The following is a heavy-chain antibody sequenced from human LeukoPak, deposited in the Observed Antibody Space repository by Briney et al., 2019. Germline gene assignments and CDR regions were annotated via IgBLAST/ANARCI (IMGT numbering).Heavy chain of an antibody. CDR3: ARGKLGYYYYHMDA. D-gene: IGHD3-3*02. CDR1: GGTPSGYA. V-gene: IGHV1-69*05. Sequence: SVKVSCKASGGTPSGYAISWVRQAPGQGLEWMGGIIPIYGTPHSAQKFQGRVTITTDESTSTAFMDLSSLRSEDTAVYYCARGKLGYYYYHMDAWGKGTTVTVSS. J-gene: IGHJ6*03. CDR2: IIPIYGTP.